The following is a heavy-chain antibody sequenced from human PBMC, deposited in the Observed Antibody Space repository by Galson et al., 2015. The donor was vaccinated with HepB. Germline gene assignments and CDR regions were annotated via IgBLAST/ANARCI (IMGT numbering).Heavy chain of an antibody. J-gene: IGHJ4*02. CDR1: GFTFSSYW. V-gene: IGHV3-74*01. CDR3: ARKDYFDY. CDR2: INIDGSST. Sequence: SLRLSCAASGFTFSSYWMHWVRQAPGKGLVWVPRINIDGSSTVYADSVKGRFTISRDNAKNTLYLQMNSLRAEDTAVYYCARKDYFDYWGQGTLVTVSS.